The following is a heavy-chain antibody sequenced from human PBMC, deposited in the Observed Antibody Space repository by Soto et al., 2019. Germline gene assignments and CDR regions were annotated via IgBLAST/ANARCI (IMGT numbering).Heavy chain of an antibody. J-gene: IGHJ4*02. CDR2: IKTDGSFT. Sequence: EVQLVESGGGLVQSGGSLRLSCAGSGFTFSKHWMHWVRQAPGKGLVWVSHIKTDGSFTRDADSVKGRSTISRDNARNTLYLQLNSLRAEATAVYYCARDNNWSLDYWGQGTLVTVSS. D-gene: IGHD1-1*01. V-gene: IGHV3-74*01. CDR3: ARDNNWSLDY. CDR1: GFTFSKHW.